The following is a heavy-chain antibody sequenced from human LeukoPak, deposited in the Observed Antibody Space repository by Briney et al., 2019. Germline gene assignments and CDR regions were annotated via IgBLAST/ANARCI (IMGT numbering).Heavy chain of an antibody. CDR2: IYHSGST. D-gene: IGHD2-15*01. CDR1: GGSISSGDYY. Sequence: SQTLSLTCTVSGGSISSGDYYWSWIRQPPGKGLEWIGYIYHSGSTYYNPSLKSRVTISVDTSKNQFSLKLSSVTAADTAVYYCARAPAATNWFDPWGQGTLVTVSS. CDR3: ARAPAATNWFDP. V-gene: IGHV4-30-4*08. J-gene: IGHJ5*02.